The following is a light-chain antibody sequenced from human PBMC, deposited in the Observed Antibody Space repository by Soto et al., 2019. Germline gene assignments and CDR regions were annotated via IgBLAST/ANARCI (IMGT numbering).Light chain of an antibody. CDR1: QSVSSSY. V-gene: IGKV3-20*01. CDR2: GAS. CDR3: QHYGSSPYT. J-gene: IGKJ2*01. Sequence: EIVLTQSPGTLSLSPGERATLSCRASQSVSSSYLAWYQQKPGQAPRLLIYGASSRATGIPDRFSGSGSGTDFPLTISRLEPEDFAVYYCQHYGSSPYTFGQGTKLEIK.